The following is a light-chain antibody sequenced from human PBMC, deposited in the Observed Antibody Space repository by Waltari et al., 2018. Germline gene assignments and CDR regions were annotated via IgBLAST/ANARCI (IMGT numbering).Light chain of an antibody. CDR2: GAS. J-gene: IGKJ1*01. V-gene: IGKV3-20*01. CDR1: QSVSSSY. CDR3: QQYGSSPWT. Sequence: DIVMTQSPDSLAVSLGERATITCRASQSVSSSYLAWYQQKPGQAPRLLIYGASSRATGIPDRFSGSGSGTDFTLTISRLEPEDFAVYYCQQYGSSPWTFGQGTKVEIK.